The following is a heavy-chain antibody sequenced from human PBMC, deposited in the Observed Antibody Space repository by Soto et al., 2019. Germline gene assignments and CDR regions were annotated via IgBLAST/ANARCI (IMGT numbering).Heavy chain of an antibody. CDR1: GGSFSCYY. J-gene: IGHJ4*02. CDR2: INHSGST. CDR3: ARGXSLHCSGGSCHPRDFDY. V-gene: IGHV4-34*01. D-gene: IGHD2-15*01. Sequence: PSETLSLTCAVYGGSFSCYYWSWIRQPPGKGLEWIGEINHSGSTNYNPSLKSRVTISVDTSKNQFSLKLSSVTAADTAVYYCARGXSLHCSGGSCHPRDFDYWGQGTLVTVSS.